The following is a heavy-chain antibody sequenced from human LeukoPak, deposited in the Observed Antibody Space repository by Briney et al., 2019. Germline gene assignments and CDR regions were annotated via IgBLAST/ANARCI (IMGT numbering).Heavy chain of an antibody. CDR3: ARDIDSRFDS. Sequence: GESLQISCKGSGFRFTSNWIGWVRQMPVKGLEWMGIIYPADYDTRYSPSFQGQVTISADTSINTAYLQWSSLKASDTAMYYCARDIDSRFDSWGQGTLVTVSS. J-gene: IGHJ4*02. V-gene: IGHV5-51*01. CDR2: IYPADYDT. CDR1: GFRFTSNW. D-gene: IGHD3-22*01.